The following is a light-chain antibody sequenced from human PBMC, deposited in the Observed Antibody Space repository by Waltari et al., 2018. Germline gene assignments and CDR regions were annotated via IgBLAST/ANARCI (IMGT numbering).Light chain of an antibody. V-gene: IGKV3-20*01. CDR3: QQYGSSVMYT. CDR2: AAS. Sequence: VLTQSPGTLSLSTGARATLSCRASQIISRSRLAWYQQKVGQAPRLLIYAASYRATGIPDRFSGGGSGTDFSLIITRVEPEDVALYYCQQYGSSVMYTFGQGTMLEI. CDR1: QIISRSR. J-gene: IGKJ2*01.